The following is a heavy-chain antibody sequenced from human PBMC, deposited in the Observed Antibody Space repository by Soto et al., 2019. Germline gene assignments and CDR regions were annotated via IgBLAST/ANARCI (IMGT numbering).Heavy chain of an antibody. V-gene: IGHV4-30-2*01. CDR2: IYHSGST. CDR1: GGSISSGGYS. D-gene: IGHD3-22*01. Sequence: SETLSLTCAVSGGSISSGGYSWSWIRQPPGKGLEWIGYIYHSGSTYYNPSLKSRVTISVDRSKNQFSLKLSSVTAADTAVYYCASEAYYYDSSGYYSWGQGTLVTVSS. CDR3: ASEAYYYDSSGYYS. J-gene: IGHJ4*02.